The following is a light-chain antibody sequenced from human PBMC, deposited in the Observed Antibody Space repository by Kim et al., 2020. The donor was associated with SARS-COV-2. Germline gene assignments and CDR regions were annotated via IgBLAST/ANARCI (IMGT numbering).Light chain of an antibody. Sequence: IQMTQSPSSLSASVGDRVTITCRASQGIRNDLGWYQQKPGRAPNLLIYATTTSPSGVPSRFSGSGSGTDFTLTISSLQPEDVATYYCLQSYDYPLTFGGGTQVDI. CDR1: QGIRND. J-gene: IGKJ4*01. CDR3: LQSYDYPLT. V-gene: IGKV1-6*01. CDR2: ATT.